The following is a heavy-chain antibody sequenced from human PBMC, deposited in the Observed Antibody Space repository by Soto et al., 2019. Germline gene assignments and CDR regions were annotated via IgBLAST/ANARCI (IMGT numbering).Heavy chain of an antibody. D-gene: IGHD6-19*01. CDR2: IYTSGST. V-gene: IGHV4-4*07. CDR3: ARDGAVAGKGTFDY. CDR1: GGSISSYY. J-gene: IGHJ4*02. Sequence: SETLSLTCTVSGGSISSYYWSWIRQPAGKGLEWIGRIYTSGSTNYNPSLKSRVTMSVDKSKNQFSLKLTSVTAADTAVYYCARDGAVAGKGTFDYWGQGTLVTVSS.